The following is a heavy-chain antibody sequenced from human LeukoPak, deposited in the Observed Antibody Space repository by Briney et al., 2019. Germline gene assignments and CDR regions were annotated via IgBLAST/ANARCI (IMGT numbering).Heavy chain of an antibody. J-gene: IGHJ4*02. V-gene: IGHV1-3*03. CDR3: ARAEYGSGWYGTIDY. D-gene: IGHD6-19*01. CDR1: GYTFTNYA. Sequence: ASVKVSCKASGYTFTNYAIHWVRQAPGQRLEWMGWINAGNGNTKYSQEFQDRVTITRDTSASTAYMELSSLRSEDMAVYYCARAEYGSGWYGTIDYWGQGTLVTVSS. CDR2: INAGNGNT.